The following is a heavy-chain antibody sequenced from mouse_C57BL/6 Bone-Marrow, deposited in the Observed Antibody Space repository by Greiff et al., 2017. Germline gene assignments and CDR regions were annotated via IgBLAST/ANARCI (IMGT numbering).Heavy chain of an antibody. CDR3: ARDPAWLAD. CDR1: GYTFTSYW. Sequence: QVQLQQSGAELVKPGASVKLSCKASGYTFTSYWMHWVKQRPGQGLEWIGMIHPNSGSTNYNEKFKSKDTLTVDKSSSTAYMQLSSLTSEDSAVYYCARDPAWLADWGQGTLVTVSA. J-gene: IGHJ3*01. CDR2: IHPNSGST. V-gene: IGHV1-64*01.